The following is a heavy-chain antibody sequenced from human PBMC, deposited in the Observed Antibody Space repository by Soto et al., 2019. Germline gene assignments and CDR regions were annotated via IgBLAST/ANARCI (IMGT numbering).Heavy chain of an antibody. Sequence: EVQLVESGGGLVQPGGALRLSCAASGFTFSTYSLTWVRQAPGKGLEWVSYISGRSSAIYYADSVKGRFTISRDNAKNSLYLQINSLRDEDTAVYYCARCASGGYYNYYPMDVWCQGTTVTVSS. V-gene: IGHV3-48*02. CDR2: ISGRSSAI. D-gene: IGHD2-15*01. J-gene: IGHJ6*02. CDR1: GFTFSTYS. CDR3: ARCASGGYYNYYPMDV.